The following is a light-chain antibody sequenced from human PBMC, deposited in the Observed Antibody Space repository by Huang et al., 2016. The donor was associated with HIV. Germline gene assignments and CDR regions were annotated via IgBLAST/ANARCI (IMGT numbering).Light chain of an antibody. V-gene: IGKV1-39*01. CDR3: QQTSSVPLT. Sequence: DIQMTQSPSSLSASVCDRISITCRASQTISTFLNWYQQKPGKAPKLLIYAASNLRSGVSSRFSGTGSGTLFTLTVTGLLPDDFATYFCQQTSSVPLTFGGGTKVEMK. J-gene: IGKJ4*01. CDR2: AAS. CDR1: QTISTF.